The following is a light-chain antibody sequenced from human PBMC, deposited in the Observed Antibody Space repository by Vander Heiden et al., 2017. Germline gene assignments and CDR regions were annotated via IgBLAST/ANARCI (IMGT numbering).Light chain of an antibody. V-gene: IGKV3-20*01. CDR1: QSVSSSY. CDR3: QQDGSSPFT. CDR2: GAS. J-gene: IGKJ3*01. Sequence: VLTQSPGTLSLSPGARATLSCRASQSVSSSYLAWYQQKPGQAPRLLIYGASSRATGIPDRFSGSGSGTGFTLTISRLEPEDFAVYYCQQDGSSPFTFGHGTKVDIK.